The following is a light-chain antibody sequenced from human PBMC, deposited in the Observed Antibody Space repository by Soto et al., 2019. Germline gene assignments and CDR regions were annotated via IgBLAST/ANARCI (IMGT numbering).Light chain of an antibody. J-gene: IGLJ1*01. CDR1: SSDVGGYNY. V-gene: IGLV2-14*01. CDR3: SSYTTISTYV. Sequence: QSALPQAASVSGSPGQSITISCAGTSSDVGGYNYVSWYQQHPGKAPKLMIYDVRNRPSGVSNRFSGSKSVNTASLTISGLQAEDEADYYCSSYTTISTYVFGTGTKVTVL. CDR2: DVR.